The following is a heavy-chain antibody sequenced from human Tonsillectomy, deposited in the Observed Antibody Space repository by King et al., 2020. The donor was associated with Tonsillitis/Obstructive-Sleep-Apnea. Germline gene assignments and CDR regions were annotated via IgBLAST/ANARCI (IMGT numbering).Heavy chain of an antibody. D-gene: IGHD3-3*01. V-gene: IGHV5-51*01. CDR3: ASGTSAYYSWFDP. J-gene: IGHJ5*02. CDR2: GYPGDSYT. CDR1: GDSFTRYC. Sequence: QLVHSGAEVKKPGESLKISCKGSGDSFTRYCIGWVRHMPGKGLEWMGVGYPGDSYTRYSPSFQGQVTISVYKSTSTAYLQWSSLKASDTAMYYCASGTSAYYSWFDPWGQGTLVTVSS.